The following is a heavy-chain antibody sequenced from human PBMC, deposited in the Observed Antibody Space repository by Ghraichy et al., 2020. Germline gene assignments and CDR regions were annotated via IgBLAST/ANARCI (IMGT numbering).Heavy chain of an antibody. CDR3: ARAPGFGGYYYKPGFRQIYFDY. J-gene: IGHJ4*02. CDR2: INHSGST. D-gene: IGHD3-22*01. CDR1: GGSFSGYY. V-gene: IGHV4-34*01. Sequence: SETLSLTCAVYGGSFSGYYWSWIRQPPGKGLEWIGEINHSGSTNYNPSLKSRVTISVDTSKNQFSLKLSSVTAADTAVYYCARAPGFGGYYYKPGFRQIYFDYWGQGTLVTVSS.